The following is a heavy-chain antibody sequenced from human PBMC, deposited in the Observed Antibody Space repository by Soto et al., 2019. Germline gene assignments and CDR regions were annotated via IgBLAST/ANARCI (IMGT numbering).Heavy chain of an antibody. Sequence: QVQLVQSGAEVKKPGSSVKVSCKASGGTFSSYAISWVRQAPGQGLEWMGGIIPIFGTANYAQKFQGRVTITAGESTSTAYMELSTLRSEDTAVYYCARVASAWIKDAFDIWGQGTMVTVSS. CDR2: IIPIFGTA. J-gene: IGHJ3*02. CDR3: ARVASAWIKDAFDI. CDR1: GGTFSSYA. V-gene: IGHV1-69*12. D-gene: IGHD5-12*01.